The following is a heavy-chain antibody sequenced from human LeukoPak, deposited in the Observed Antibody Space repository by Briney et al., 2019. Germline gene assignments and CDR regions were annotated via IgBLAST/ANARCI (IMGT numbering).Heavy chain of an antibody. CDR3: ARVESGNSGLD. J-gene: IGHJ4*02. Sequence: GGSLRLSCAASGFTFSSYSMNWVRQAPGKGLEWVSYISSSSSTIYYADSVKGRFTISRDNAKNSLYLQMNSLRAEDTAVYYCARVESGNSGLDWGQGTLVTVSS. CDR2: ISSSSSTI. D-gene: IGHD4-23*01. V-gene: IGHV3-48*01. CDR1: GFTFSSYS.